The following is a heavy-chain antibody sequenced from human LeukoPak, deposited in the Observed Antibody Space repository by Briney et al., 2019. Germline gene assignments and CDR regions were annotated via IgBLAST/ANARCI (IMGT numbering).Heavy chain of an antibody. J-gene: IGHJ4*02. CDR3: ARDGVYGDYVLY. D-gene: IGHD4-17*01. CDR1: GGSISSSSYY. CDR2: IYYSGST. Sequence: PSETLSLTCTVSGGSISSSSYYWGWIRQPPGKGLEWIGSIYYSGSTYYNPSLKSRVTISVDTSKNQFSLKLSSVTAADTAVYYCARDGVYGDYVLYWGRGTMVTVSS. V-gene: IGHV4-39*07.